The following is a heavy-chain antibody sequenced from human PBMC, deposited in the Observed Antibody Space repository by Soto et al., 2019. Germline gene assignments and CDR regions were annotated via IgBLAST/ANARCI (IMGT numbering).Heavy chain of an antibody. Sequence: SETLSLTCTISGDSINNYYWSWIRQPPGKRLEWIGYIYYTGSPTYNPSLESRVTMSVDTSKNQFSLKLNSVNAADTAVYYCAKYRRTEAEGFTLDYWGRGTLVTVSS. CDR3: AKYRRTEAEGFTLDY. CDR2: IYYTGSP. D-gene: IGHD6-13*01. V-gene: IGHV4-59*01. J-gene: IGHJ4*02. CDR1: GDSINNYY.